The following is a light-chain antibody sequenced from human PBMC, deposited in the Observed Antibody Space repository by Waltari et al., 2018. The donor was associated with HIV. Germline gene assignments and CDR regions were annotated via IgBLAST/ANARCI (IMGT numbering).Light chain of an antibody. CDR2: AVN. V-gene: IGLV2-8*01. Sequence: QSAMTLPPSASGSLAQPVTIFRSGATADVGGSNIVFWYQQYPAKAPKLLIYAVNKRPSGGPDRFSSSKSLNTASLTVSGRQAEDEAHYFCSSFAGSNTVVFGGGTKLTVL. CDR3: SSFAGSNTVV. J-gene: IGLJ2*01. CDR1: TADVGGSNI.